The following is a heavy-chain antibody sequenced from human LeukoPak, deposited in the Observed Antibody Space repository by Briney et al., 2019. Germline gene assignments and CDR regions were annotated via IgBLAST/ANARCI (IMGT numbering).Heavy chain of an antibody. CDR1: GGSFSGYY. J-gene: IGHJ5*02. CDR2: INHSGGT. Sequence: SETLSLTCAVYGGSFSGYYWSWIPQPPGKGLEWIGEINHSGGTNYNPSLKSRVTISVDTSKNQFSLKLSSVTAADTAVYYCARGLGTLLRYNWNHGLDPWGQGTLVTVSS. D-gene: IGHD1-14*01. CDR3: ARGLGTLLRYNWNHGLDP. V-gene: IGHV4-34*01.